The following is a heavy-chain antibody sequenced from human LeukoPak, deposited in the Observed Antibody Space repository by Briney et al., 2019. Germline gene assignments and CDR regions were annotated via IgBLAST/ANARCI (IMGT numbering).Heavy chain of an antibody. D-gene: IGHD1-14*01. CDR1: GGSISSYY. CDR3: ARKDRYPYYYYMDV. V-gene: IGHV4-59*08. Sequence: SETLSLTCTVSGGSISSYYWSWIRQPPGKGLEWIGYIYYSGSTNYNPSLKSRLTISVDTSKNQFSLKLSSVTAADTAVYYCARKDRYPYYYYMDVWGKGTTVTVSS. J-gene: IGHJ6*03. CDR2: IYYSGST.